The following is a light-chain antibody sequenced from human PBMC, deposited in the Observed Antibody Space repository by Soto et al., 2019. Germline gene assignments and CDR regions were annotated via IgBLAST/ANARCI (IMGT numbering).Light chain of an antibody. CDR2: SAS. V-gene: IGKV1-39*01. Sequence: DAQMTQSPSSLSASVGDRVTITCRTSHTISRSLNWYQQKPGKAPCLLIFSASSLQSGVPSRFSGGGSGTALTFTISDLQPEDSAVYFCQQSYNDPYTFGQGTKLEI. CDR3: QQSYNDPYT. CDR1: HTISRS. J-gene: IGKJ2*01.